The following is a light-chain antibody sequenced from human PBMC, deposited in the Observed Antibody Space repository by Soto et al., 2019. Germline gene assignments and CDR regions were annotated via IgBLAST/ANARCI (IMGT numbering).Light chain of an antibody. Sequence: EIVLTQSPVTLSLSPGERATLSCRASQSVGSSYLAWYQHKRGQAPRLLIYGASSRATGISDRFSGSGSGTDFTLTISRLEPEDFAVYYCQHYGSSPPWTFGQGTKVDIK. CDR2: GAS. J-gene: IGKJ1*01. V-gene: IGKV3-20*01. CDR1: QSVGSSY. CDR3: QHYGSSPPWT.